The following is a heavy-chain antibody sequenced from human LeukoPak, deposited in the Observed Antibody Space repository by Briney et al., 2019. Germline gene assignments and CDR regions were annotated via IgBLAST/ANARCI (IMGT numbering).Heavy chain of an antibody. CDR1: GRTVSSYA. D-gene: IGHD3-3*01. Sequence: ASVKVSCKASGRTVSSYATSSVARAPGQGLEWMGGIIPIFGTANYAQKFQGRVTMTREMSTSTVYMELSSLRSEATAGHYFARGPHKRTYDRDNGFGPWCQGTLVTVSS. CDR2: IIPIFGTA. J-gene: IGHJ5*02. CDR3: ARGPHKRTYDRDNGFGP. V-gene: IGHV1-69*05.